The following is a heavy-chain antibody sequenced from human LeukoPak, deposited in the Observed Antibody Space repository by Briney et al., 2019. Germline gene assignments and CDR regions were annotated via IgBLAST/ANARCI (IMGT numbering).Heavy chain of an antibody. CDR1: GYTFTGYY. J-gene: IGHJ4*02. Sequence: GASVKVSCKASGYTFTGYYMHWVRQAPGQGLEWMGWINPNSGGTNYAQKFQGRVTMTRDSSISTAYMELSSLRSDDTAVYYCARATGMVANPSDYWGQGTLVTVSS. D-gene: IGHD5-12*01. V-gene: IGHV1-2*02. CDR2: INPNSGGT. CDR3: ARATGMVANPSDY.